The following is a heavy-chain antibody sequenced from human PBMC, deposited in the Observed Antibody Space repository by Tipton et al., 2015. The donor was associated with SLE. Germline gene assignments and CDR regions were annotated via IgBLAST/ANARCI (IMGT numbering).Heavy chain of an antibody. J-gene: IGHJ6*02. CDR1: GGSFSGYY. CDR3: ARIGDSKDDV. Sequence: TLSLTCAVYGGSFSGYYWSWIRQPPGKGLEWIGEINHSGSTNYNPSLKSRVTISVDTSKNQFSLKLSSVTAADTAVYYCARIGDSKDDVWGQGTTVTVSS. V-gene: IGHV4-34*01. CDR2: INHSGST. D-gene: IGHD4-11*01.